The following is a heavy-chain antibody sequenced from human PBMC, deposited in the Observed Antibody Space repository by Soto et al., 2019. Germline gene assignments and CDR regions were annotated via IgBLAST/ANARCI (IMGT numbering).Heavy chain of an antibody. V-gene: IGHV5-51*01. Sequence: PGESLKISCNGSGYIVYSYWIAWVRQMPGKGLEWMGIIYPGDSDTRYSPSFEGQVTISADKSISTAYLQWSSLKASDTAMYYCTRVLYASAWYGIDYWGQGTLVTVS. CDR2: IYPGDSDT. CDR3: TRVLYASAWYGIDY. J-gene: IGHJ4*02. CDR1: GYIVYSYW. D-gene: IGHD6-19*01.